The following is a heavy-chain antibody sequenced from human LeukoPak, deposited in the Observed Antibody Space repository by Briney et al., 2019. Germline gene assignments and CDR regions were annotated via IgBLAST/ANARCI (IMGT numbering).Heavy chain of an antibody. Sequence: ASVKVSCKASGYTFINYGINWVRQAPGQGLQWMGWISTYNGNTVYAQNFQGRFTMTTDTSATTASMELRSLTSDDTAVYYCARGTLYRGWSYYLDFWGQGSQVTVSS. D-gene: IGHD6-19*01. CDR2: ISTYNGNT. V-gene: IGHV1-18*01. CDR3: ARGTLYRGWSYYLDF. J-gene: IGHJ4*02. CDR1: GYTFINYG.